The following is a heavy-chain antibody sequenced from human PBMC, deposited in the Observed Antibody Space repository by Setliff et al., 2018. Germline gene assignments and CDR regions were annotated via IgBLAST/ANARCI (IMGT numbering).Heavy chain of an antibody. D-gene: IGHD3-16*01. Sequence: GGSLRLSCAASGFTFSSYAMSWVRQAPGKGLEWVANIKEDGSEKYYMDSVKGRFTMSRDNAKSSLYLQMNSLRAEDTAVYYCARDGGEYWGQGTLVTVS. CDR2: IKEDGSEK. CDR1: GFTFSSYA. CDR3: ARDGGEY. V-gene: IGHV3-7*01. J-gene: IGHJ4*02.